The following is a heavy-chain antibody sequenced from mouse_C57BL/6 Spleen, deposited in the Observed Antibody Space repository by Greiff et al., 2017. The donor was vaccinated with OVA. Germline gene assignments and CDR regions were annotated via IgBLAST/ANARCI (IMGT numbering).Heavy chain of an antibody. Sequence: EVQVQQSGAELVRPGASVKLSCTASGFNIKDYYMHWVKQRPEQGLEWIGRIDPEDGDTEYAPKFQGKATMTADTSSNTAYLQLSSLTSEDTAVYYCTTFITTVVATNYYAMDYWGQGTSVTVSS. CDR1: GFNIKDYY. D-gene: IGHD1-1*01. CDR3: TTFITTVVATNYYAMDY. J-gene: IGHJ4*01. CDR2: IDPEDGDT. V-gene: IGHV14-1*01.